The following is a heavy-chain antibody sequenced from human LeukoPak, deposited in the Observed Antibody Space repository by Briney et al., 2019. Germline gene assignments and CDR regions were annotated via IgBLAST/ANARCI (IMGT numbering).Heavy chain of an antibody. D-gene: IGHD3-9*01. J-gene: IGHJ4*02. V-gene: IGHV3-23*01. CDR1: GFAFTSYA. Sequence: GGSLRLSCAASGFAFTSYALSWVRQAPGKRLEWVSAISGSGGSTYYADSVKGRFTISRDNFKNTLYLQMNSLRAEDTAVYYCAKNNISTGYDLYSFDYWGQGTLVTVSS. CDR2: ISGSGGST. CDR3: AKNNISTGYDLYSFDY.